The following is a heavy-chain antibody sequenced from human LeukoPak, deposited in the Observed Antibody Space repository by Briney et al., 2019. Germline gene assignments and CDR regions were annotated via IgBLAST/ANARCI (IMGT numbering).Heavy chain of an antibody. CDR2: INPSGGST. D-gene: IGHD2-2*02. J-gene: IGHJ3*02. V-gene: IGHV1-46*01. Sequence: ASVKVSCKASGYTFTSYYMHWVRQAPGQGLEWMGIINPSGGSTSYAQKFQGRVTMTRDTSTSTVYMELSSLRSEDTAVYYCARVDCSSTSCYRRNAFDIWGQGTMVTVSS. CDR1: GYTFTSYY. CDR3: ARVDCSSTSCYRRNAFDI.